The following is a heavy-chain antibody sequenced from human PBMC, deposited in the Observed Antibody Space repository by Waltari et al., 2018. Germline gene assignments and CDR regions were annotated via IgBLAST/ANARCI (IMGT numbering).Heavy chain of an antibody. V-gene: IGHV4-34*01. CDR3: ARVRVLSSFDY. CDR1: GGSFSGYY. Sequence: QVQLQQWGAGLLKPSETLSLTCAVYGGSFSGYYWSWIRQPPGKGLEWIGEINHSGSTNYNPSLKSRVTLSVDTSKNQFSLTLSSVTAADTAVYYCARVRVLSSFDYWGQGTLVTVSS. J-gene: IGHJ4*02. D-gene: IGHD3-10*01. CDR2: INHSGST.